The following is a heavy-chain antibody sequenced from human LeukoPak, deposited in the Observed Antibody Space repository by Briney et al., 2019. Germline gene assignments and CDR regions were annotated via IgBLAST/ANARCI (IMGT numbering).Heavy chain of an antibody. V-gene: IGHV4-39*01. Sequence: PSETLSLTCTVSGGSISSSSYYWGWIRQPPGKGLEWIGSIYYSGSTYYNPSLKSRVTISVDTSKNQFSLKLSSVTAADTAVYYCARTAVTTDYYYYYGMDVWGKGTTVTVSS. CDR1: GGSISSSSYY. CDR2: IYYSGST. J-gene: IGHJ6*04. CDR3: ARTAVTTDYYYYYGMDV. D-gene: IGHD4-17*01.